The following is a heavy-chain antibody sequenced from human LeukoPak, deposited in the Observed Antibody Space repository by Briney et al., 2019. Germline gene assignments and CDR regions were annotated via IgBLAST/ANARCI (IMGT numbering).Heavy chain of an antibody. D-gene: IGHD5-18*01. CDR1: GFTFSSYS. CDR2: IYSGGST. CDR3: ARVERGYSYGSDTYYYYYMDV. V-gene: IGHV3-66*01. J-gene: IGHJ6*03. Sequence: GGSLRLSCAASGFTFSSYSMNWARQAPGKGLEWVSVIYSGGSTYYADSVKGRFTISRDNSKNTLYLQMNSLRAEDTAVYYCARVERGYSYGSDTYYYYYMDVWGKGTTVTISS.